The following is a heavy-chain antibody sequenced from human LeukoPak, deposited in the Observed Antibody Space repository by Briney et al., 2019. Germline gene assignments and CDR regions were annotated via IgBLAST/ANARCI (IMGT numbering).Heavy chain of an antibody. CDR3: AREDGCSSTSCYEAFDI. J-gene: IGHJ3*02. V-gene: IGHV1-46*01. D-gene: IGHD2-2*01. CDR1: GYTFTSYY. Sequence: ASVKVSCKASGYTFTSYYMHWVRQAPGQGLEWMGIINPSGGSTSYAQKFQGRVTMTGYTSTSTVYMELSSLRSEDTAVYYCAREDGCSSTSCYEAFDIWGQGTMVTVSS. CDR2: INPSGGST.